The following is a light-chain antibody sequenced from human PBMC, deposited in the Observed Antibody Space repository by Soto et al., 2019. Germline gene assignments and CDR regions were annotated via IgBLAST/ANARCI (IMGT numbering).Light chain of an antibody. Sequence: EIVLTQSQATLSLSPGERATLSCRASQSVSSHLAWYQQKPGQAPRLLRYDTSNRATGIPARFSGSGSGTDFTLTISSLEPEDFAVYYCQQRVNWPLTFGGGTKVEIK. J-gene: IGKJ4*01. CDR2: DTS. CDR1: QSVSSH. V-gene: IGKV3-11*01. CDR3: QQRVNWPLT.